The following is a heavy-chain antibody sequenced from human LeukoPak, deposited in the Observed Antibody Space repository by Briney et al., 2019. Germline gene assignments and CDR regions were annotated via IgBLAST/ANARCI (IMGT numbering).Heavy chain of an antibody. CDR2: IHTSGST. J-gene: IGHJ5*02. D-gene: IGHD1-26*01. CDR1: GGSISSYY. V-gene: IGHV4-4*07. CDR3: ARDEGNIVGATDWFDP. Sequence: SETLSLTCTVPGGSISSYYWSWIRQSAGKGLEWIGRIHTSGSTNHNPSLKSRLSMSVDTSKKQLSLKLRSVTAADTAVYYCARDEGNIVGATDWFDPWGQGTLVTVSS.